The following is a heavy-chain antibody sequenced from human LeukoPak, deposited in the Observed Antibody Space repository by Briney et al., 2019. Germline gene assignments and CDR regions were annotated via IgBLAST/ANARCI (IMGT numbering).Heavy chain of an antibody. Sequence: SDTLSLTCNVSGDSISSSNYHWGWIPQPPGKGLEWIGSLYYSGSTYYNPSLKSRVTICVDTSNNQFSVKLSSVSAAAAAVYCGAIQSPRATELFDYRGQESLLTVSS. J-gene: IGHJ4*02. V-gene: IGHV4-39*01. CDR2: LYYSGST. CDR3: AIQSPRATELFDY. D-gene: IGHD1-26*01. CDR1: GDSISSSNYH.